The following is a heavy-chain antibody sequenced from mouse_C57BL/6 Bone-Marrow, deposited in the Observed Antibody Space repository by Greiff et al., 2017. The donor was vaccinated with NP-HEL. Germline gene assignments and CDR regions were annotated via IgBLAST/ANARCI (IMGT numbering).Heavy chain of an antibody. CDR3: ARFPYYYGSSQYYFDY. V-gene: IGHV1-53*01. J-gene: IGHJ2*01. D-gene: IGHD1-1*01. CDR2: INPSNGGT. Sequence: QVHVKQPGTELVKPGASVKLSCKASGYTFTSYWMHWVKQRPGQGLEWIGNINPSNGGTNYNEKFKSKATLTVDKSSSTAYMQLSSLTSEDSAVYYCARFPYYYGSSQYYFDYWGQGTTLTVSS. CDR1: GYTFTSYW.